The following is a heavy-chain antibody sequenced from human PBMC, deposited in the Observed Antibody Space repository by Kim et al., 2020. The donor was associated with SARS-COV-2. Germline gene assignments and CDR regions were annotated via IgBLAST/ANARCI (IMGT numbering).Heavy chain of an antibody. Sequence: SETLSLTCNVSGGSIGSSNYYWGWIRQPPGKGLEWIGCIYYSGKTYDNPSLKSRVTISLDLSKNHFSMNLRSATAADTAMYYCARATGFGTSWYYFDSWGQGTLVTVSS. D-gene: IGHD1-1*01. CDR1: GGSIGSSNYY. J-gene: IGHJ4*02. CDR3: ARATGFGTSWYYFDS. V-gene: IGHV4-39*07. CDR2: IYYSGKT.